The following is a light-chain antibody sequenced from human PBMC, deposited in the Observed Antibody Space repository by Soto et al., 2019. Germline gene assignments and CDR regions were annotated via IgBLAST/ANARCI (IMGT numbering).Light chain of an antibody. CDR3: QTWGTGVV. Sequence: QLVLTQSPSASASLGASVKLTCTLSSGHSSYAIAWHQQQPEKGPRYLMKLYSDGSHSKGDGIPDRFSGSSSGAERYLTISSLQSEDEADYYCQTWGTGVVFGGGTKLTVL. CDR2: LYSDGSH. CDR1: SGHSSYA. V-gene: IGLV4-69*01. J-gene: IGLJ2*01.